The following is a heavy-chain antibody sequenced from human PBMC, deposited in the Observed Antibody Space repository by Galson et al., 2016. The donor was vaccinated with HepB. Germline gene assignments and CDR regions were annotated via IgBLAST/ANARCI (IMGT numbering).Heavy chain of an antibody. Sequence: SLRLSCAASGFTFSHFGMHWVRQAPGKGLEWVAFIWYDGSNKYYGDSVKGRFTISRDNSKNIQYLHMNSLRAEDTAVYYCARGTHHSFMDVWGQGTTVTVSS. V-gene: IGHV3-33*01. CDR3: ARGTHHSFMDV. CDR1: GFTFSHFG. J-gene: IGHJ6*02. CDR2: IWYDGSNK.